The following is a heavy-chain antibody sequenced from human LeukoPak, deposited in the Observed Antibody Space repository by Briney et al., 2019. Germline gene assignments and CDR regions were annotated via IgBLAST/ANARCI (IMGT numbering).Heavy chain of an antibody. Sequence: GASVKVSCKASGYTFTSYYMHWVRQAPGQGLEWMGGIIPIFGTANYAQKFQGRVTITADESTSTAYMELSSLRSEDTAVYYCARSRGVQLRSPRCGAFDIWGQGTMVTVSS. CDR2: IIPIFGTA. J-gene: IGHJ3*02. V-gene: IGHV1-69*13. CDR3: ARSRGVQLRSPRCGAFDI. D-gene: IGHD4-23*01. CDR1: GYTFTSYY.